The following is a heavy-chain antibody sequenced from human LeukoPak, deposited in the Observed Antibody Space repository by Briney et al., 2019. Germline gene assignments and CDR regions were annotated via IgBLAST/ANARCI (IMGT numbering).Heavy chain of an antibody. CDR3: TRGASGSLFP. Sequence: GGSLRLSCAASGFTFSGSAMHWVRQASGKGLEWVGRIRSKANSYATAYAASVKGRFTISRDDSKNTAYLQMNSLKTEDTAVYYCTRGASGSLFPWGQGTLVTVSS. D-gene: IGHD3-10*01. V-gene: IGHV3-73*01. J-gene: IGHJ5*02. CDR2: IRSKANSYAT. CDR1: GFTFSGSA.